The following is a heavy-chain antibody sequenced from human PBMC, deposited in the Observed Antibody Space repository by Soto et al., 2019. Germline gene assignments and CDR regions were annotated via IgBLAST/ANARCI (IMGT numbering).Heavy chain of an antibody. CDR1: GFTFSSYA. V-gene: IGHV3-23*01. D-gene: IGHD6-19*01. CDR3: AREYSSAWKIFDY. J-gene: IGHJ4*02. Sequence: EVQLLESGGGLVQPGGSLRLSCAASGFTFSSYAMSWVRQAPGKGLEWVSAISGSGGSPYYADSVKGRFTISRDNSKNTLYLPMNSLRAEDTAVYYCAREYSSAWKIFDYWGQGTLVTVSS. CDR2: ISGSGGSP.